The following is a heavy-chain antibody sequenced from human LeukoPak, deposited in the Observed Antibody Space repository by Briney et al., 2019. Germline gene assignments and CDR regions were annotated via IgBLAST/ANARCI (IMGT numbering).Heavy chain of an antibody. CDR3: ARASRGGGFDY. CDR1: GYTFTSYY. CDR2: INPRGGST. D-gene: IGHD3-16*01. V-gene: IGHV1-46*01. Sequence: ASVKVSCKASGYTFTSYYMHWVRQAPGQGLEWMGIINPRGGSTSYAQKFQGRVTMTRDTSTSTVYMEVSSLRSEETAVYYCARASRGGGFDYWGQGTLVTVSS. J-gene: IGHJ4*02.